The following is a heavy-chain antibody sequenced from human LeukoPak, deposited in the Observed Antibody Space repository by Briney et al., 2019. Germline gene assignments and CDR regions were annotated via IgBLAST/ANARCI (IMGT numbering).Heavy chain of an antibody. CDR2: IKEHGSAK. J-gene: IGHJ4*02. CDR1: GFIFGTSW. D-gene: IGHD3-10*01. CDR3: ARDANRGGDFDY. Sequence: GGSLRLSCAALGFIFGTSWMAWVRQAPGKGWEGVAKIKEHGSAKYYVDSVSGRHTITRDNAKNTLYLQMNSLRAEDMAVYYCARDANRGGDFDYWGQGTLVTVSS. V-gene: IGHV3-7*05.